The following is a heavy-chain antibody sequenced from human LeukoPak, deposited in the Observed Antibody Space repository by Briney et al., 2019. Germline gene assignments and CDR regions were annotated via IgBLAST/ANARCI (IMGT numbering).Heavy chain of an antibody. J-gene: IGHJ4*02. Sequence: SETLSLTCTVSGGSLSSYYWSWIRQPPGKGLEWSGYIYYSGSTNYNPSLKSRVTISVDTSKNQFSLKLSSVTTADTAVYYCARATSGWNALDYWGQGTLVTVSS. CDR2: IYYSGST. CDR3: ARATSGWNALDY. D-gene: IGHD1-1*01. CDR1: GGSLSSYY. V-gene: IGHV4-59*01.